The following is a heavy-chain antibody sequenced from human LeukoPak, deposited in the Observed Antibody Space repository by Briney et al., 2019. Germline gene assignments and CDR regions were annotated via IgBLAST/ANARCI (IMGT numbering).Heavy chain of an antibody. J-gene: IGHJ4*02. CDR3: ARQKVAARFDY. CDR2: INHSGST. Sequence: SETLSLTCAVYGGSFSGYYWCWIRQPPGKGLEWIGEINHSGSTNYNPSLKSRVTISVDTSKNQFSLKLSSVTAADTAVYYCARQKVAARFDYWGQGTLVTVSS. D-gene: IGHD6-13*01. V-gene: IGHV4-34*01. CDR1: GGSFSGYY.